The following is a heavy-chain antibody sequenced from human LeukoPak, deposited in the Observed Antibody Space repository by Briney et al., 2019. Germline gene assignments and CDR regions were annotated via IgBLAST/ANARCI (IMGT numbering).Heavy chain of an antibody. J-gene: IGHJ6*02. V-gene: IGHV3-43*02. Sequence: GGSLRLSCAASGFTFDDYAMHWVRQAPGKGLEWVSLISGDGGSTYYADSVKGRFTIPRDNSKNSLYLQMNSLRTEDTALYYCAKDNYYGSGSYPEFSVRDYYYGMDVWGQGTTDTVSS. CDR1: GFTFDDYA. D-gene: IGHD3-10*01. CDR2: ISGDGGST. CDR3: AKDNYYGSGSYPEFSVRDYYYGMDV.